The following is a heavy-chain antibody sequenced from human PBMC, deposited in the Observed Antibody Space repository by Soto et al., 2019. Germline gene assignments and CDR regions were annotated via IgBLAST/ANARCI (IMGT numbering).Heavy chain of an antibody. CDR3: ASDPPSFGYGSLDY. CDR1: GGTFSSYG. Sequence: QVQLVQSGAEVKRPGSSVKVSCKASGGTFSSYGINWVRQAPGQGLEWLGGIIPIFGTPNYAQKFQARLTITADEPTSTAYMELTSLRSDDTAVYSCASDPPSFGYGSLDYWGQGTLVTVSS. J-gene: IGHJ4*02. CDR2: IIPIFGTP. V-gene: IGHV1-69*01. D-gene: IGHD3-10*01.